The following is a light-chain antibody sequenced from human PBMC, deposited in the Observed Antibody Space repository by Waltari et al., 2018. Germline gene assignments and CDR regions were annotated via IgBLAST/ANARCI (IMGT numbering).Light chain of an antibody. Sequence: QPVVTQEPSLTVSPGGTVTLTFVSRTEAVSSGNTPTWLQQKPGQAPRILIYSASNRHSWTPARFSGSLLEGKAALTLSGVKPDDEADYYCLLSSGGAWVFGGGTKLTVL. V-gene: IGLV7-43*01. CDR1: TEAVSSGNT. CDR2: SAS. CDR3: LLSSGGAWV. J-gene: IGLJ3*02.